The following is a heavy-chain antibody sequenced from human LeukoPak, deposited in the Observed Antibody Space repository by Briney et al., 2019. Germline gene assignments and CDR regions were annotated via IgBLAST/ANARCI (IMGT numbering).Heavy chain of an antibody. CDR2: IYPGDSDT. D-gene: IGHD2-15*01. CDR1: GYSFTSYW. CDR3: ARPPRIYCSGGSCYPGDAFDI. J-gene: IGHJ3*02. Sequence: GDSLKISCQGSGYSFTSYWIGWVRQMPGKGLEWMGIIYPGDSDTRYSPSFQGQVTISADKSISTAYLQWSSLKASNTAMYYCARPPRIYCSGGSCYPGDAFDIWGQGTMVTVSS. V-gene: IGHV5-51*01.